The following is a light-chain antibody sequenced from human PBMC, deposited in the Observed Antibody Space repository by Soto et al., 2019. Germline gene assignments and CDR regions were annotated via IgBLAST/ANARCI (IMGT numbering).Light chain of an antibody. CDR1: QSISSY. CDR3: QQSYSTPPGT. CDR2: AAS. J-gene: IGKJ4*01. Sequence: DIQMTQSPSSLSASVGDRVTITCRASQSISSYLNWYQRKPGKAPKLLIYAASSLQSGVPSRFSGSGSGTDFTLTISSLQPEDFATYYCQQSYSTPPGTFGGGTNVEIK. V-gene: IGKV1-39*01.